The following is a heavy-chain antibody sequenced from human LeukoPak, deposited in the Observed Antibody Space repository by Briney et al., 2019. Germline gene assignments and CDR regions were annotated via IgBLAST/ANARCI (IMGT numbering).Heavy chain of an antibody. CDR2: RKKEGREK. CDR1: RFTSSNYM. D-gene: IGHD1-1*01. Sequence: VGCLRLSSAASRFTSSNYMTTWVRQGPGKGREWVANRKKEGREKHYMDSVKGRFAISRDNARSSLFLQMNSLRAEDTAVYYCVRDVSNENDSASRMHLDSWGQGTLVSVSS. J-gene: IGHJ4*02. V-gene: IGHV3-7*01. CDR3: VRDVSNENDSASRMHLDS.